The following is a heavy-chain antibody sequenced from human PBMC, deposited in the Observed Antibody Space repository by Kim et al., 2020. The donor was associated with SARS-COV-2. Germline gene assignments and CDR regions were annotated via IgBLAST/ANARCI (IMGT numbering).Heavy chain of an antibody. V-gene: IGHV3-30*01. J-gene: IGHJ5*02. Sequence: DAVKGRFTISRDNSKTTLYLQMNSLRAEDTAVYYCARDWNGDYSNWFDPWGQGTLVTVSS. D-gene: IGHD4-17*01. CDR3: ARDWNGDYSNWFDP.